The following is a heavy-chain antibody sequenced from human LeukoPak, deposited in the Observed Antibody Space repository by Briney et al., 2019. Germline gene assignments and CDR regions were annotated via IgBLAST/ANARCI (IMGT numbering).Heavy chain of an antibody. CDR2: ISAYNGNT. D-gene: IGHD3-22*01. J-gene: IGHJ4*02. CDR3: ARTYDSSGYYYGGDY. CDR1: GYTFTSYG. Sequence: GASVKVSCKASGYTFTSYGISWVRQAPGQGLEWMGWISAYNGNTNYAQKLLGRVTMTTDTSTSTAYMELRSLRSDDTAVYYCARTYDSSGYYYGGDYWGQGTLVTVSS. V-gene: IGHV1-18*01.